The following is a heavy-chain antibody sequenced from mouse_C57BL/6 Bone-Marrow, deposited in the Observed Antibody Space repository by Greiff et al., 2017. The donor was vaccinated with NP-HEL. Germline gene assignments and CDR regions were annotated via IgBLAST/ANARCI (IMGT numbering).Heavy chain of an antibody. Sequence: VKLVESGPGLVAPSQSLSITCTVSGFSLTSYGVDWVRQPPGKGLEWLGVIWGGGSTNYNSALMSRLSISKDNSKSQVFLKMNSLQTDDTAMYYCAKHVITTVVGGYYFDYWGQGTTLTVSS. CDR3: AKHVITTVVGGYYFDY. CDR1: GFSLTSYG. CDR2: IWGGGST. D-gene: IGHD1-1*01. V-gene: IGHV2-9*01. J-gene: IGHJ2*01.